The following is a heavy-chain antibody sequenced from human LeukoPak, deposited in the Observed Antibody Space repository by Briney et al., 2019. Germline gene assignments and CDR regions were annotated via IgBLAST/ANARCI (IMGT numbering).Heavy chain of an antibody. V-gene: IGHV3-74*01. CDR3: AKSRNSGSWVDY. D-gene: IGHD1-26*01. CDR2: ISSDGSNT. Sequence: GGSLSLSCAASGFTFSSSCMHWIRLAPGKGLVWVSRISSDGSNTNYVDSVKGRFTISRDNAKNTLNLQINTLRDEDTAGDYCAKSRNSGSWVDYWGQGTLVTVSS. CDR1: GFTFSSSC. J-gene: IGHJ4*02.